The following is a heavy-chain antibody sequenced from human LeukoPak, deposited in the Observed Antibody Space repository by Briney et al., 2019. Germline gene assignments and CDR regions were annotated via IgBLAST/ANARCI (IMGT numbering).Heavy chain of an antibody. D-gene: IGHD6-13*01. J-gene: IGHJ5*02. CDR3: ARDGIAAAGSWFDP. V-gene: IGHV4-30-2*01. CDR2: IYHSGST. CDR1: GGSISSGGYS. Sequence: SQTLSLTCAVSGGSISSGGYSWSWIRQPPGKGLEWIGYIYHSGSTNYNPSLKSRVTISVDTSKNQFSLKLSSVTAADTAVYYCARDGIAAAGSWFDPWGQGTLVTVSS.